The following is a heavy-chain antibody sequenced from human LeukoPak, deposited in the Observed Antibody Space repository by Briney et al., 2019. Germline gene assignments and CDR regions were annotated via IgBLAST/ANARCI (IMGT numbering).Heavy chain of an antibody. J-gene: IGHJ6*03. V-gene: IGHV4-4*07. CDR3: ARDLRRRVTSIGYGPREYYYYMDV. Sequence: NPSETLSLTCTDSGGSISTYYWSWIRQPAGKGLEWVGSIYTSGSTNYNPSHKSRVTMSIDTSKNQFSLKVTSVTAADTAVYYCARDLRRRVTSIGYGPREYYYYMDVWGKGTTVTIS. D-gene: IGHD4/OR15-4a*01. CDR1: GGSISTYY. CDR2: IYTSGST.